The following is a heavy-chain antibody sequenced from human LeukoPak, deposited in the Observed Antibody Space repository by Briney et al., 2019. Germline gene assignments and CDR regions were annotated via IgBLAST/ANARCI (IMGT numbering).Heavy chain of an antibody. CDR1: GYTLTELS. CDR3: ARDLGTGSYYPFEI. V-gene: IGHV1-24*01. J-gene: IGHJ4*02. Sequence: ASVKVSRKVSGYTLTELSMHWVRQAPGKGLEWMGGFDPEDGETIYAQKFQGRVTMTEDTSTDTAYMELSSLRSEDTAVYYCARDLGTGSYYPFEIWGQGTLVTVSS. CDR2: FDPEDGET. D-gene: IGHD1-26*01.